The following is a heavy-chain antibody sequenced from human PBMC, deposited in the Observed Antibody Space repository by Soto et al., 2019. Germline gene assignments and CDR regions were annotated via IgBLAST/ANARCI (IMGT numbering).Heavy chain of an antibody. V-gene: IGHV5-51*01. Sequence: GAALPISGKGFSYSVASEWIGRVRQMPGKGLEWMGIIYPGDSDTRYSPSFQGHVTITVDKSPSTAYLQWNNLKASDAAMYYCACFFSRYGDY. D-gene: IGHD2-2*01. CDR3: ACFFSRYGDY. CDR1: SYSVASEW. J-gene: IGHJ4*01. CDR2: IYPGDSDT.